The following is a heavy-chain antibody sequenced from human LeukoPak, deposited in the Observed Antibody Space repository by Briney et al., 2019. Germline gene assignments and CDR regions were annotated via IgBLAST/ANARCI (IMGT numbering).Heavy chain of an antibody. Sequence: GGSPRLSCAASGFAFSTYGMHWVRQAPGKGLEWVALISYEGSNKQYADSVKGRFTISRDNSKNTLYLQMNSLRAEDTAVYYCAKVLPGYSSGWGGLDIWGQGTMVTVSS. CDR1: GFAFSTYG. V-gene: IGHV3-30*18. J-gene: IGHJ3*02. CDR2: ISYEGSNK. CDR3: AKVLPGYSSGWGGLDI. D-gene: IGHD6-19*01.